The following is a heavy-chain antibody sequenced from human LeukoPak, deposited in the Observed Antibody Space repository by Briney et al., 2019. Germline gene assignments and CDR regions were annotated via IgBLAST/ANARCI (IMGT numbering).Heavy chain of an antibody. CDR1: ADSITNYY. J-gene: IGHJ4*02. Sequence: SETLSLTCTASADSITNYYWSWIRQSPGKGLEWIAYIYYSGTTNYNPSLNSRVTISVDTSKNQFSLKLRSVTAADTAVYYCARTRTRNNYGEYYFDYWGQGTLVTVSS. V-gene: IGHV4-59*01. CDR3: ARTRTRNNYGEYYFDY. CDR2: IYYSGTT. D-gene: IGHD5-24*01.